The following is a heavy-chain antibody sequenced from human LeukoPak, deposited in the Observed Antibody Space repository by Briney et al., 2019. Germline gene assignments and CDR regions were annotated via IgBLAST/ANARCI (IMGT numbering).Heavy chain of an antibody. CDR3: ARDMGRLRFDP. V-gene: IGHV3-7*05. J-gene: IGHJ5*02. CDR1: GFTFSSYW. CDR2: INQDGSEK. Sequence: GGSLRLSCAASGFTFSSYWMTWVRQAPGKGLVWVANINQDGSEKYYVDPVKGRFTISRDNAKNSLYLQMNNLRAEDTAVYYCARDMGRLRFDPWGQGTLVTVSS. D-gene: IGHD6-25*01.